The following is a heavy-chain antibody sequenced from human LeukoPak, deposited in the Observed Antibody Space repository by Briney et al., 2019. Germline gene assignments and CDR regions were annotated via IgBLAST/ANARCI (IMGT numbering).Heavy chain of an antibody. CDR3: ARDAKVTMVRGVGVDY. V-gene: IGHV1-46*01. Sequence: AAVKVSCKASGYNFTSYYMHWVRQAPGQGLEWMGIINPSGGTTSYAQKFQGRVTMPRDTSTSTVYMELSSLRSEDTAVYYCARDAKVTMVRGVGVDYWGQGTLVTVSS. J-gene: IGHJ4*02. D-gene: IGHD3-10*01. CDR2: INPSGGTT. CDR1: GYNFTSYY.